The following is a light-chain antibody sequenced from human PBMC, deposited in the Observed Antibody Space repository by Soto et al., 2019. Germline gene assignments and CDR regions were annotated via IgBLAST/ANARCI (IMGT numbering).Light chain of an antibody. J-gene: IGLJ1*01. CDR3: KLYKSRRNYV. Sequence: SSLTHPPSFSVSPGHSFTISCTGSNSDVGSYNRLSWYQQPPGTAPKLMIYEVSNRPSGVPDRFSGSKSGNTASLTISGLKDEDEADYYCKLYKSRRNYVLGNGKKVNVL. V-gene: IGLV2-18*01. CDR2: EVS. CDR1: NSDVGSYNR.